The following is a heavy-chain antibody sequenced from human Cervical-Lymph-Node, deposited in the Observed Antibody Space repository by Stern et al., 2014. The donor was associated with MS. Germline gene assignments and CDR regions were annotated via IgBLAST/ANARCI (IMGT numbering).Heavy chain of an antibody. V-gene: IGHV4-59*01. CDR3: AREFRSGWYGPFDY. D-gene: IGHD6-19*01. CDR2: IYYSGST. CDR1: GGSISSYY. J-gene: IGHJ4*02. Sequence: QVQLQESGPGLVKPSETLSLTCTVSGGSISSYYWSWIRQPPGKGLEWIGYIYYSGSTNYNPSLKSRVTISVDTSKNQFSLKLSSVTAADTAVYYCAREFRSGWYGPFDYWGQGTLVTVSS.